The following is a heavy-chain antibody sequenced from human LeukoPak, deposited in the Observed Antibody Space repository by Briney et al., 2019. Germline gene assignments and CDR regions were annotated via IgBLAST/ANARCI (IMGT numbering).Heavy chain of an antibody. J-gene: IGHJ4*02. D-gene: IGHD6-13*01. CDR3: AKDPRGSGSWTMTYYFDY. CDR1: GFTFSSYA. V-gene: IGHV3-23*01. Sequence: PGGSLRLSCAASGFTFSSYAMSWVRQAPGKGLEWVSVISGSGGSTYYADSVKGRFTISRDNSRNTVYLQMNSLRAEDTAVYYCAKDPRGSGSWTMTYYFDYWGQGTLVTVSS. CDR2: ISGSGGST.